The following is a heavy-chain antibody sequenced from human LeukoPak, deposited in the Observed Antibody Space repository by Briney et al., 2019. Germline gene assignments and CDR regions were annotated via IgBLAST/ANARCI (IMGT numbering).Heavy chain of an antibody. V-gene: IGHV3-21*01. Sequence: GGSLRLSCAASGFTFSSYSMNWVRQAPGKGLEWVSSISSSSSYIYYADSVKGRFTISRDNAKISLYLQMNSLRAEDTAVYYCARGGRYYYDSSGYSPDYWGQGTLVTVSS. CDR3: ARGGRYYYDSSGYSPDY. CDR2: ISSSSSYI. D-gene: IGHD3-22*01. J-gene: IGHJ4*02. CDR1: GFTFSSYS.